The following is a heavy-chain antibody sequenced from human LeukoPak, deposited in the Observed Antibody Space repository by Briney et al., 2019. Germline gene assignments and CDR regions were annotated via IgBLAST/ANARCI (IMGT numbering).Heavy chain of an antibody. CDR3: ARAPRTYSSSWYGAGAFDI. J-gene: IGHJ3*02. D-gene: IGHD6-13*01. V-gene: IGHV4-4*02. CDR1: GGSISSSNW. CDR2: IYHSGST. Sequence: SGTLSLTCAVSGGSISSSNWWSWVRRPPGKGLEWIGEIYHSGSTNFNPSLKSRVTISVDKSKNQFSLKLSSVTAADTAVYYCARAPRTYSSSWYGAGAFDIWGQGTMVTVSS.